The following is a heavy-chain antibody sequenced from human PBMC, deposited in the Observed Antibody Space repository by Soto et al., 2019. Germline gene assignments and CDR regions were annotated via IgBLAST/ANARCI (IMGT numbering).Heavy chain of an antibody. J-gene: IGHJ4*02. CDR1: GGSFSGYY. Sequence: QVQLQQWGAGLLKPSETLSLTCAVYGGSFSGYYWSWIRQPPGKGLEWIGEINHSGSTNYNPSLKSRVTISIDTSKNQFSLKLSSVTAADTAVYYCARGVFIRGSWVAFAYWGQGTLVTVSS. V-gene: IGHV4-34*01. CDR2: INHSGST. D-gene: IGHD3-10*01. CDR3: ARGVFIRGSWVAFAY.